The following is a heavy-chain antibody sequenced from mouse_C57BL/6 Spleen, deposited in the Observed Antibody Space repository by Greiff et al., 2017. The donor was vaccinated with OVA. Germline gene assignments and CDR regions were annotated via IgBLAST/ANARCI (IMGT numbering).Heavy chain of an antibody. CDR2: FYPGSGSI. Sequence: QVQLQQSGAELVKPGASVKLSCKASGYTFTEYTIHWVKQRSGQGLEWIGWFYPGSGSIKYNEKFKDKATLTADKSSSTVYMELSRLTSEDSAVYFCARHEDDYYGSSYRYFDVWGTGTTVTVSS. D-gene: IGHD1-1*01. CDR3: ARHEDDYYGSSYRYFDV. CDR1: GYTFTEYT. J-gene: IGHJ1*03. V-gene: IGHV1-62-2*01.